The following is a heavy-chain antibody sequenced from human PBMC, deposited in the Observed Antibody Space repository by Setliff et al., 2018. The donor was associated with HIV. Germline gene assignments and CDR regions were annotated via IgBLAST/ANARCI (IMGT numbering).Heavy chain of an antibody. D-gene: IGHD3-22*01. J-gene: IGHJ3*02. CDR1: GYSFTSYW. Sequence: GEALKISCKGSGYSFTSYWIGWVRQMPGKGLEWMGIIYPGDSDTRSSPSFQGQFTISTDKSISTAFLQWSRLTASDTAMYYCPRHSHYDRSGYYYHKMPDDSFDIWGRGTMVTVSS. CDR3: PRHSHYDRSGYYYHKMPDDSFDI. V-gene: IGHV5-51*01. CDR2: IYPGDSDT.